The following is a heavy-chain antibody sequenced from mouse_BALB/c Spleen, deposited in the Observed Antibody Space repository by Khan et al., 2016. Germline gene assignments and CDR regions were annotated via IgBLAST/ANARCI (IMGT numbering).Heavy chain of an antibody. CDR1: GFTFSSFG. CDR3: ARIGLGRNYAMDY. Sequence: EVELVESGGGLVQPGGSRKLSCAASGFTFSSFGMHWVRQAPEKGLEWVAYISSGSTTIYYADTVKGRFTISRDNPKNSLFLQMTSLRSEDTATYYCARIGLGRNYAMDYWGQGTSVTVSS. D-gene: IGHD4-1*01. V-gene: IGHV5-17*02. J-gene: IGHJ4*01. CDR2: ISSGSTTI.